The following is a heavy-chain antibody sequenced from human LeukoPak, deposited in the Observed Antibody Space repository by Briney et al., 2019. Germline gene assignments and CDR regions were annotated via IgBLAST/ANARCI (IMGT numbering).Heavy chain of an antibody. V-gene: IGHV1-69*02. CDR3: ASEYEFYGMDV. D-gene: IGHD3-3*01. Sequence: SVKVSCKASGGTFSSYTISWVRQAPGQGLEWMGRIIPILGIANYAQKFQGRVTITADKSTSTAYMELSSLRSVDTAVYYCASEYEFYGMDVWGQGTTVTVSS. CDR2: IIPILGIA. CDR1: GGTFSSYT. J-gene: IGHJ6*02.